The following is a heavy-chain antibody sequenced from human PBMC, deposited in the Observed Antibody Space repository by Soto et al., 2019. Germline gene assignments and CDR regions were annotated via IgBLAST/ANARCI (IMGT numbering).Heavy chain of an antibody. Sequence: GRTLRLSSAASGFTFTRYSMNWVRLAPGKGLEWVSSISSTTNYIYYADSMKGRFTVSRDNAKNSVYPEMYSLSAEDTALYYCKRDSAVLISHFVPWGQ. V-gene: IGHV3-21*01. CDR2: ISSTTNYI. J-gene: IGHJ5*02. CDR1: GFTFTRYS. CDR3: KRDSAVLISHFVP.